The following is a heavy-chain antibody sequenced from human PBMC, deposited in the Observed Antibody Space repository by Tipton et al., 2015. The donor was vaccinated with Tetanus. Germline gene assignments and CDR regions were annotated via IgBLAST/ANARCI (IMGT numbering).Heavy chain of an antibody. CDR2: VTGSGDST. Sequence: SLRLSCAASGFTFSSYAMTWLRQAPGKGLEWVSAVTGSGDSTFYADSVKGRFTISRDNSKNTLYLQMNSLRAEDTAVYYCARAPNRISRAYDYWGQGTVVTVSS. D-gene: IGHD2-21*01. CDR3: ARAPNRISRAYDY. J-gene: IGHJ4*02. CDR1: GFTFSSYA. V-gene: IGHV3-23*01.